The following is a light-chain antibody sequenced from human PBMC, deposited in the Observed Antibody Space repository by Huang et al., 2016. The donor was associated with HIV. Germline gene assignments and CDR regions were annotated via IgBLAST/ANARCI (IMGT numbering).Light chain of an antibody. V-gene: IGKV3-11*01. J-gene: IGKJ4*01. Sequence: EIVLTQSPVTLSLSPGQRATLACRASQNINTYLAWYQQKPGQAHRRLIYDASNRATGIPARFSGSGSGTDFTLTISSLEPEDFVVYFCQQRSSWPLTFGGGTTIEIK. CDR3: QQRSSWPLT. CDR1: QNINTY. CDR2: DAS.